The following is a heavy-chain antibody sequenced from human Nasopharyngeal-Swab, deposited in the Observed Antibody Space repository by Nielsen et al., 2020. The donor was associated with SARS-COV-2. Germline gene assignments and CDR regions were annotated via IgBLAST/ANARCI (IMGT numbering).Heavy chain of an antibody. CDR1: GTYV. CDR2: IIPYNSKA. V-gene: IGHV1-18*01. D-gene: IGHD2-2*01. CDR3: ARDCSTSSCHLV. Sequence: ASVKVSCKTSGTYVISWVRQAPGQGLEWVGRIIPYNSKANYAQNIQGRVTMTTDTSTSTAYMALSSLRSDDTAVYYCARDCSTSSCHLVWGQGTLVTVSS. J-gene: IGHJ4*02.